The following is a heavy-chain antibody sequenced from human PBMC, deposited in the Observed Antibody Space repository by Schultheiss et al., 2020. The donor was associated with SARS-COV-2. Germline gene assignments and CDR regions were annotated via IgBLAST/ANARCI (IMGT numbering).Heavy chain of an antibody. Sequence: GGSLRLSCAASGFTFSSYVLHWVRQAPGKGLEWVAVLSYDGNNKYYADSVKGRFTISRDNSKNTLYLQMSSLRADDTAVYYCARGPLYSSEFPFDYWGQGTLVTVSS. CDR1: GFTFSSYV. V-gene: IGHV3-30*03. D-gene: IGHD3-22*01. CDR3: ARGPLYSSEFPFDY. CDR2: LSYDGNNK. J-gene: IGHJ4*02.